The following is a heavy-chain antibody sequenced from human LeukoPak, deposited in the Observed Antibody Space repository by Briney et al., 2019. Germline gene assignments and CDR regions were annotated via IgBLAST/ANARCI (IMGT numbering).Heavy chain of an antibody. V-gene: IGHV1-2*02. CDR3: APTNAYSYYFDY. Sequence: ASVKVSCKTSGYTFTGYYMHWVRQAPGQGLEWMGWINPNSGGTNYVQKFQGRVTMTRDTSISTAYMELSRLRSDDTAVYYCAPTNAYSYYFDYWGQGTLATVSS. CDR2: INPNSGGT. CDR1: GYTFTGYY. J-gene: IGHJ4*02. D-gene: IGHD2-8*01.